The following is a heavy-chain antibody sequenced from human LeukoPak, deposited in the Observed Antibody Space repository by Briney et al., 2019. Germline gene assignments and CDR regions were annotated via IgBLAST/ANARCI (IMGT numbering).Heavy chain of an antibody. D-gene: IGHD2-21*02. Sequence: PSETLSLTCTVSGGSISSSGYFWGWIRQPPGKGLEWIGTISNTGSTFYNPSLKSRITVSVDTSKNQFSLKLSSMTAADMAVYYCSKRADCGGDCYLFDYWGQGTLVTVSS. CDR2: ISNTGST. J-gene: IGHJ4*02. CDR3: SKRADCGGDCYLFDY. V-gene: IGHV4-39*01. CDR1: GGSISSSGYF.